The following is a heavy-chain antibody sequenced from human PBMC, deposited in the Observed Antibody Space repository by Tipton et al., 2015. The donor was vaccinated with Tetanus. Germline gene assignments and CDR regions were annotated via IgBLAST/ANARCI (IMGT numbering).Heavy chain of an antibody. CDR2: VSYSGRT. CDR1: GGSMSNNY. D-gene: IGHD5-18*01. J-gene: IGHJ4*02. Sequence: TLSLTCTVSGGSMSNNYWSWIRQPPGKGLEWLAYVSYSGRTNSNYSLKSRITVSLDASKNQFSLRLTSVTAADTAVYYCVRGRGLGAYSYGFEYWGQGALVTVSS. CDR3: VRGRGLGAYSYGFEY. V-gene: IGHV4-59*01.